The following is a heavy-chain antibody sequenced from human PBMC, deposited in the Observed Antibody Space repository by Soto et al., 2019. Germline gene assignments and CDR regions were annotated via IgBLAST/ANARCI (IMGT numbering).Heavy chain of an antibody. D-gene: IGHD2-21*01. J-gene: IGHJ6*03. Sequence: EVQLVESGGGLVQPGGSLRLSCAASGFTFSSYAMHWVRQAPGKGLEYVSAISSNGGSTYYANSVKGRFSISRHNSKNTLYLQMGSLRAEDMAVYYCARAYCGGDCYCDSYYYYYMDVGGKGPTVTVSS. V-gene: IGHV3-64*01. CDR2: ISSNGGST. CDR3: ARAYCGGDCYCDSYYYYYMDV. CDR1: GFTFSSYA.